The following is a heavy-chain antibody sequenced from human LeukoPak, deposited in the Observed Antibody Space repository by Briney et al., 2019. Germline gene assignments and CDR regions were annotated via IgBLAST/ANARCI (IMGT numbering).Heavy chain of an antibody. J-gene: IGHJ5*02. D-gene: IGHD5-24*01. CDR1: GGTFSSYA. V-gene: IGHV1-69*05. CDR3: ARAAVEMATMGT. CDR2: IIPIFGTA. Sequence: SVKVSCKASGGTFSSYAISWVRQAPGQGLEWMGRIIPIFGTANYAQKFQGRVTITTDESTSTAYMELSSLGSEDTAVYYCARAAVEMATMGTWGQGTLVTVSS.